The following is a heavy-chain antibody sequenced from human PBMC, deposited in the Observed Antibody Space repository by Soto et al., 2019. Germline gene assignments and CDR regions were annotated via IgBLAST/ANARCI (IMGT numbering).Heavy chain of an antibody. Sequence: PSESLSLTCAVSGGSISSSNWWSWVRQPPGKGLQWIGGIHHSGSTNYIPSLKCRGTISVDKSRNQFSLKLSSVTAADTAVYYCARRWGEGSSDYWGQG. CDR1: GGSISSSNW. CDR3: ARRWGEGSSDY. J-gene: IGHJ4*02. CDR2: IHHSGST. V-gene: IGHV4-4*02. D-gene: IGHD3-16*01.